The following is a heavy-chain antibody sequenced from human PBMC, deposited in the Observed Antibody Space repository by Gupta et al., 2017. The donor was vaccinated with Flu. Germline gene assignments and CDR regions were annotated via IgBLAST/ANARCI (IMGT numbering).Heavy chain of an antibody. J-gene: IGHJ4*02. Sequence: EVQLVESGGGLVQPGRSLRLSCTASGFTFGDYAISWFRQAPGKGLEWVGFIRSKAYGGTTEYAASVKGRFTISRDDSKSIAYLQMNSLKTEDTAVYYCTRASDILTGYYTGGFDYWGQGTLVTVSS. CDR1: GFTFGDYA. D-gene: IGHD3-9*01. V-gene: IGHV3-49*03. CDR2: IRSKAYGGTT. CDR3: TRASDILTGYYTGGFDY.